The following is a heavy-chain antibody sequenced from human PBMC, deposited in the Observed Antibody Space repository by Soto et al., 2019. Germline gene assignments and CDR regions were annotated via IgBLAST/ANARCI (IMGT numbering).Heavy chain of an antibody. V-gene: IGHV1-18*01. CDR1: GYSFTAYG. CDR3: ARDAPPPELRFLEWHNYDYNGMDV. CDR2: ISCYNGKT. J-gene: IGHJ6*02. Sequence: QVQVVQSGDEVKETGASVMVSCKTFGYSFTAYGISWVRQAPGQGLEWMGWISCYNGKTKYAQKVQGRVTMTTDTSTSTAYMEVRALRSDDTAIYYCARDAPPPELRFLEWHNYDYNGMDVWGQGTTVTVSS. D-gene: IGHD3-3*01.